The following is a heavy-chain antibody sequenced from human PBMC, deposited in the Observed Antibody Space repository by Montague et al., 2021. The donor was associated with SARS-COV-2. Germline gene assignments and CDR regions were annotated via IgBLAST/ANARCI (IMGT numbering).Heavy chain of an antibody. CDR1: GGSTSSYY. CDR3: ARTIVVVSAASRYFAL. J-gene: IGHJ2*01. V-gene: IGHV4-59*01. D-gene: IGHD2-2*01. CDR2: IYYSGST. Sequence: SETLSLTCTVSGGSTSSYYWSWIRQPLGKGLEWIGCIYYSGSTNYNPSLKSRVTISVDTSKTQFSLKLNSVTAADTAVYYCARTIVVVSAASRYFALWGRGTLVTVSS.